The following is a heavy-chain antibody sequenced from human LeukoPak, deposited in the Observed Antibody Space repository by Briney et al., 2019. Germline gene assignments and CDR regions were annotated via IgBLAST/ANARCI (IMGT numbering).Heavy chain of an antibody. Sequence: GGSLRLSCAASGFTFSNCAMSWVRQAPGKGLEWVSTISGSGVSIYYADSVKGRFTISRDNSKNTLYLQINSLRAEDTAVYYCARQIGRHFDPDLDFWGQGTLVTVSS. CDR3: ARQIGRHFDPDLDF. J-gene: IGHJ4*02. CDR2: ISGSGVSI. CDR1: GFTFSNCA. D-gene: IGHD3-9*01. V-gene: IGHV3-23*01.